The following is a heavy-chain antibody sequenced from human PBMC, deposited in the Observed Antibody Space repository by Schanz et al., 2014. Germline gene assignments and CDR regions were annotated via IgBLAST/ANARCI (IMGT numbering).Heavy chain of an antibody. CDR1: GYFFSSYG. CDR2: ISPYNGNT. Sequence: QVQLVQSEAAVKKPGASVKVSCKASGYFFSSYGISWVRQAPGQGLEWMGWISPYNGNTKYAEKLEDRVTMTTDISTXXAYMKMRRLTSDDKAVYYCARVVRSDYLSELDFWGQGTQVIVSS. V-gene: IGHV1-18*01. J-gene: IGHJ4*02. CDR3: ARVVRSDYLSELDF. D-gene: IGHD4-17*01.